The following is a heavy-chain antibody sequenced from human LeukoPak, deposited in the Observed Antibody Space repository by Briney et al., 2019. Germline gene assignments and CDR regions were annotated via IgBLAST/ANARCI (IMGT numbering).Heavy chain of an antibody. CDR1: GFTFGDYA. CDR3: SAPRLMNYFDY. V-gene: IGHV3-49*03. D-gene: IGHD2-8*01. Sequence: GGSLRLSCTASGFTFGDYAMSWFRQAPGKGLEWVGFIRSKAYGGTTEYAASVKGRFTISRDDSKSTAYLQMNSLKTEDTAVYYCSAPRLMNYFDYWGQGTLVTVSS. CDR2: IRSKAYGGTT. J-gene: IGHJ4*02.